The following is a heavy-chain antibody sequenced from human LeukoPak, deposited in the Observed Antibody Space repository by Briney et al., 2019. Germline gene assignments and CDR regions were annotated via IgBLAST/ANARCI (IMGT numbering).Heavy chain of an antibody. D-gene: IGHD3-22*01. CDR1: GYTFTSYG. CDR3: ARMDSSGEDNWFDP. J-gene: IGHJ5*02. CDR2: MNPNTGHT. Sequence: ASVKVSFKASGYTFTSYGINWVRQATGQGLEWMGWMNPNTGHTGYAQNFQGRVTMTRDTSRRTAYMELSSLTSEDTAVYYCARMDSSGEDNWFDPWGQGTLVTVSS. V-gene: IGHV1-8*01.